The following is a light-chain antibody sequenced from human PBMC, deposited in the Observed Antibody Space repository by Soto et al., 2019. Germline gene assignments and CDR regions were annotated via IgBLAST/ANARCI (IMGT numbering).Light chain of an antibody. Sequence: EIVLTQSPGTLSLSPGEIATLSCRASQSVSSSYLAWYQQKPGQAPRLLIYGASSRATGIPDRFSGSGSGTAFTLTISRLEPEDFAVYYCQQYGSSRWTFGQGTKVEI. J-gene: IGKJ1*01. V-gene: IGKV3-20*01. CDR2: GAS. CDR1: QSVSSSY. CDR3: QQYGSSRWT.